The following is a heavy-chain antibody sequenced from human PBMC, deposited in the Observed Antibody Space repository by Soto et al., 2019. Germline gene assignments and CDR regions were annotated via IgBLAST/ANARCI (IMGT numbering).Heavy chain of an antibody. Sequence: SETLSLTCAVYGGSFSGYYWSWIRQPPGKGLEWIGEINHSGSTNYNPSLKSRVTISADTSKNQFSLKLSSVTAADTAVYYCARALVIVGALGRNYYYGMDVWGQGTTVTVSS. J-gene: IGHJ6*02. V-gene: IGHV4-34*01. CDR1: GGSFSGYY. D-gene: IGHD1-26*01. CDR2: INHSGST. CDR3: ARALVIVGALGRNYYYGMDV.